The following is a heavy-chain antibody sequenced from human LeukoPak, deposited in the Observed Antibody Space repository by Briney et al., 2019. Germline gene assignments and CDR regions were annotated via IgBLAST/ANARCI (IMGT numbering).Heavy chain of an antibody. D-gene: IGHD6-13*01. CDR1: GFTFSMSS. J-gene: IGHJ4*02. V-gene: IGHV3-30*04. CDR2: ISFDGANK. CDR3: ARGRAGIAAAGFDY. Sequence: GRSLRLSCATSGFTFSMSSMRWVRLAPGKGLEWLAGISFDGANKFSGDSVKGRFSISRDNSKNTLYLQMNSLGLDDTAVYFCARGRAGIAAAGFDYWGRGTLVTVPS.